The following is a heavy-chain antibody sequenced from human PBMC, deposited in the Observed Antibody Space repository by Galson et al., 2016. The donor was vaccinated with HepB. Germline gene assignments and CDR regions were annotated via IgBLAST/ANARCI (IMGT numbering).Heavy chain of an antibody. CDR3: AKDMSAGAAASGCFDY. V-gene: IGHV3-9*01. J-gene: IGHJ4*02. CDR1: GFTFDEYT. D-gene: IGHD6-13*01. Sequence: SLRLSCAASGFTFDEYTMHWVRQAPGRGLEWVSTISWNSGSIHYVDSVKGRFTTSRDNAKNSLYLQMDSLKTEDTALYYCAKDMSAGAAASGCFDYWGQGTLVTVSS. CDR2: ISWNSGSI.